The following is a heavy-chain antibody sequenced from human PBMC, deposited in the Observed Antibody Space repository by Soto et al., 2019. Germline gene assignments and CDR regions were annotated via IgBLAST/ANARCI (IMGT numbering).Heavy chain of an antibody. CDR2: IIPIFGTA. J-gene: IGHJ3*02. CDR1: GGTFSSYA. CDR3: AKGGNDLEYSYGYAHAFDI. D-gene: IGHD5-18*01. V-gene: IGHV1-69*13. Sequence: SVKVSCKASGGTFSSYAICWVRQAPGQGLEWMGGIIPIFGTANYAQKFQGRVTITADESMSTAYMELSSLRSEDTAVYYCAKGGNDLEYSYGYAHAFDIWGQGTMVTVSS.